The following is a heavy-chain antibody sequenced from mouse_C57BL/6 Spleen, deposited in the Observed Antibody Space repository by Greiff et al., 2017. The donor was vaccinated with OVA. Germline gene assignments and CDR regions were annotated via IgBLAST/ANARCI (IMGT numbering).Heavy chain of an antibody. J-gene: IGHJ4*01. Sequence: EVQLQQSGPELVKPGASVKISCKASGYSFTGYYMNWVKQSPEKSLEWIGEINPSTGGTTYNQKFKAKATLTVDKSSSTAYMQLKSLTSEDSAVYYCAHRGYAMDYWGQGTSVTVSS. V-gene: IGHV1-42*01. CDR1: GYSFTGYY. CDR2: INPSTGGT. D-gene: IGHD2-14*01. CDR3: AHRGYAMDY.